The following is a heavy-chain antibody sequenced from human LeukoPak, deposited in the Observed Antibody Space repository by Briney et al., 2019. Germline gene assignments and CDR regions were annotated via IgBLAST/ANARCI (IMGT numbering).Heavy chain of an antibody. CDR1: GGSFSGYY. V-gene: IGHV4-59*01. J-gene: IGHJ4*02. Sequence: SETLSLTCAVYGGSFSGYYWSWIRQPPGKGLEWIGYIYYSGSTNYNPSLKSRVTISVDTSKNQFSLKLSSVTAADTAVYYCARDSYSSSWGLDYWGQGTLVTVSS. CDR2: IYYSGST. CDR3: ARDSYSSSWGLDY. D-gene: IGHD6-13*01.